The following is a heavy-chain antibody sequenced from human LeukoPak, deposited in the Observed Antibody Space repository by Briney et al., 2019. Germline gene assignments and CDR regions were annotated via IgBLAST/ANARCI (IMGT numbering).Heavy chain of an antibody. V-gene: IGHV5-51*01. CDR2: ISPSGSDS. CDR3: ATGPVWYFLL. CDR1: GYSFTSYW. Sequence: GESLQISCKGSGYSFTSYWIGWVRQMPGKGLEWMGIISPSGSDSSYSPSFQGQVTISVDKSISTAYLQWGSLKASDTAMYYCATGPVWYFLLWGRGTLVTVSS. J-gene: IGHJ2*01.